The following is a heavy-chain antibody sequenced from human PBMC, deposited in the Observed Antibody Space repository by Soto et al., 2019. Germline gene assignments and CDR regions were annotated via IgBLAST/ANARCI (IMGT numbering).Heavy chain of an antibody. Sequence: GGSLSLSCAASGFTFSSYAMSWVRQAPGKGLEWVSAISGSGGSTYYADSVKGRFTISRDNSKNTLYLQMNSLRAEDTAVYYCAKDQGAYYDSSGPPDYWGQGTLVTVSS. J-gene: IGHJ4*02. CDR1: GFTFSSYA. V-gene: IGHV3-23*01. CDR2: ISGSGGST. D-gene: IGHD3-22*01. CDR3: AKDQGAYYDSSGPPDY.